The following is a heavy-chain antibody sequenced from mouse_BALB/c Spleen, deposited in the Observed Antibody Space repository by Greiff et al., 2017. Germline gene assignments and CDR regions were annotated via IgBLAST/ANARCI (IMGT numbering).Heavy chain of an antibody. D-gene: IGHD2-9*01. V-gene: IGHV1-54*01. Sequence: QVQLQQSGAELVRPGTSVKVSCKASGYAFTNYLIEWVKQRPGQGLEWIGVINPGSGGTNYNEKFKGKATLTADKSSSTAYMQLSSLTSDDSAVYFCARTSYGYAFAYWGQGTLVTVSA. CDR2: INPGSGGT. CDR1: GYAFTNYL. CDR3: ARTSYGYAFAY. J-gene: IGHJ3*01.